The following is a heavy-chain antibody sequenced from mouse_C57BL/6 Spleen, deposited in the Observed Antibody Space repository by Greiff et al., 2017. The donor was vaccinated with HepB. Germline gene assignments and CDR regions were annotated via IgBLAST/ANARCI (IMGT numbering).Heavy chain of an antibody. Sequence: QVQLQQPGAELVMPGASVKLSCKASGYTFTSYWMHWVKQRPGQGLEWIGEIDPSDSYTNYNQKFKGKSTLTVDKSSSTAYMQLSSLTSEDSAVYYGARTPTMVTTSFPYWYFDVWGTGTTVTVSS. J-gene: IGHJ1*03. V-gene: IGHV1-69*01. CDR2: IDPSDSYT. CDR1: GYTFTSYW. CDR3: ARTPTMVTTSFPYWYFDV. D-gene: IGHD2-9*01.